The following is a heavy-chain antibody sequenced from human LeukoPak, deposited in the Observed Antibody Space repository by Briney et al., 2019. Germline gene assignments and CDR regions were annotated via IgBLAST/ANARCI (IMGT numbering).Heavy chain of an antibody. V-gene: IGHV3-21*01. CDR1: GFTFSSYS. D-gene: IGHD6-19*01. Sequence: GGSLRLSCAASGFTFSSYSMNWVRQAPGKGLEWVSSISSSSSYIYYADSVKGRFTISRDNAKNSLCLQMNSLRAEDTAVYYCAREMLSGWLLSYYYYGMDVWGQGTTVTVSS. CDR3: AREMLSGWLLSYYYYGMDV. CDR2: ISSSSSYI. J-gene: IGHJ6*02.